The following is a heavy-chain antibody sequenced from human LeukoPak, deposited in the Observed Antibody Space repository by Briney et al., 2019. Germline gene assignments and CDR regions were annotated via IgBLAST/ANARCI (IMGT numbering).Heavy chain of an antibody. CDR3: ARGNYVDWFDP. CDR2: IYHTGST. J-gene: IGHJ5*02. D-gene: IGHD1-7*01. Sequence: SETLSLTRTVSGGSFSNHYWSWIRQPPGKGLEWIGYIYHTGSTNYNPSLKSRVTISVDTSKNHFSLKLSSVTAADTAVYYCARGNYVDWFDPWGQGTQVTVSS. V-gene: IGHV4-59*11. CDR1: GGSFSNHY.